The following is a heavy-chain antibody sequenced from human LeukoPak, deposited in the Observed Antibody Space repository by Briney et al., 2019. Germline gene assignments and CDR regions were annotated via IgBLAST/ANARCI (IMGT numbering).Heavy chain of an antibody. J-gene: IGHJ4*02. CDR3: ARGVVVVVAATEYYFDY. V-gene: IGHV3-21*01. CDR1: GFTFSSYS. D-gene: IGHD2-15*01. Sequence: GGSLRLSCAASGFTFSSYSMNWVRQAPGKGLEWVSSISSSSSYIYYADSVKGRFTISRDNAKNSLYLQMNSLRAEDTAVYYCARGVVVVVAATEYYFDYWGQGTLVTVS. CDR2: ISSSSSYI.